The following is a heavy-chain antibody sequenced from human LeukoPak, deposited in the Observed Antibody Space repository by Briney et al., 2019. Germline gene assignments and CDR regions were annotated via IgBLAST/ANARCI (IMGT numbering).Heavy chain of an antibody. Sequence: GGSLRLSCAASGFTFSGSGMHWVRQAPGKGLEWVAFIRSDGSNKYYADSVKGRFTISRDNSKNTLYLQMNSLRAEDTAVYHCAKDSRNFPFDFWGQGTLVTVSS. CDR2: IRSDGSNK. CDR1: GFTFSGSG. D-gene: IGHD1-14*01. J-gene: IGHJ4*02. V-gene: IGHV3-30*02. CDR3: AKDSRNFPFDF.